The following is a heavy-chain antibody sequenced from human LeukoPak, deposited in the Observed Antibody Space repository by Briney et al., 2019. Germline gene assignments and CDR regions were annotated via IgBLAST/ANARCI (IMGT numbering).Heavy chain of an antibody. CDR2: INGDGTTT. CDR3: ARNPGWYWFDP. D-gene: IGHD6-19*01. J-gene: IGHJ5*02. V-gene: IGHV3-74*01. Sequence: GGSLRLSCAASGFTFSSYWMHCVRQAPGMGLVWVSRINGDGTTTNYADSVKGRFTISRDNAKNTLYLQMNSLRADDTAVYYCARNPGWYWFDPWGQGTLVTVSS. CDR1: GFTFSSYW.